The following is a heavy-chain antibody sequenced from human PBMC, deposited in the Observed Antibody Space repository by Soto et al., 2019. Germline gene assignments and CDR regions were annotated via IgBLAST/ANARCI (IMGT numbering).Heavy chain of an antibody. CDR1: GFTVSSNY. Sequence: EVQLVESGGGLVQPGGSLRLSCAASGFTVSSNYMSWVRQAPGKGLEWVSVIYSGGSTYYADSVKGRFTISRDNSKNTLYLQMNSLRAEDTAVYYCARDHSSSGTDYYYYGMDVWGQGTTVTVSS. J-gene: IGHJ6*02. CDR2: IYSGGST. V-gene: IGHV3-66*01. D-gene: IGHD6-13*01. CDR3: ARDHSSSGTDYYYYGMDV.